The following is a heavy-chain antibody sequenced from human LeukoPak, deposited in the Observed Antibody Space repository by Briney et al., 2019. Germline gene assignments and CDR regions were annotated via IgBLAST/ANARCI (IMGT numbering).Heavy chain of an antibody. CDR3: TTGVMITFGGVIVFDY. J-gene: IGHJ4*02. CDR2: IKSKAAGGTT. Sequence: GGSLRLSCAASGFTFSNAWMNWVRQAPGKGLEWVGRIKSKAAGGTTDYAAPVKGRFTISRDDSKNTLYLQMNSLKTEDTAVYYCTTGVMITFGGVIVFDYWGQGTLVTVSS. V-gene: IGHV3-15*01. CDR1: GFTFSNAW. D-gene: IGHD3-16*02.